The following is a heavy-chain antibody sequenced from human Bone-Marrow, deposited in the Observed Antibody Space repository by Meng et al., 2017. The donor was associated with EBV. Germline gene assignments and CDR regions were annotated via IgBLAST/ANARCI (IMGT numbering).Heavy chain of an antibody. CDR2: INAGNGNT. J-gene: IGHJ4*02. CDR1: GYTFTSYA. D-gene: IGHD3-10*01. CDR3: ARAPPLWFGELLSLYY. Sequence: QVHLVHAGAEVKKPGASVKVSCKASGYTFTSYAMHWVRQAPGQRLEWMGWINAGNGNTKYSQKFQGRVTITRDTSASTAYMELSSLRSEDTAVYYCARAPPLWFGELLSLYYWGQGTLVTASS. V-gene: IGHV1-3*01.